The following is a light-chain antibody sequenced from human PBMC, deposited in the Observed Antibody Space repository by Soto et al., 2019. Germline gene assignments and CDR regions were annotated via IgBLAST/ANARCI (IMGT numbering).Light chain of an antibody. V-gene: IGKV3-20*01. CDR2: GAS. CDR3: QQYGSSET. J-gene: IGKJ1*01. CDR1: QSVSSSY. Sequence: EIVLTQSPFTLSFSPVERSTLSFMASQSVSSSYLAWYQQKPGQAPRLLIYGASSRATGIPDRFSGSGSGTDFTLTISRLEPEDFAVYYCQQYGSSETFGQGTKVDIK.